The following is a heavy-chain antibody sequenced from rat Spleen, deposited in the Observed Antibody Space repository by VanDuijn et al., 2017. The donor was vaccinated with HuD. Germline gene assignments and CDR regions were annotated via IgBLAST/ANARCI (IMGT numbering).Heavy chain of an antibody. CDR3: ARQGLWVFDY. J-gene: IGHJ2*01. V-gene: IGHV5-20*01. D-gene: IGHD1-7*01. CDR2: ISYDGGST. Sequence: EVQLVESGGGLVLPGRSLKLSCATSGFTFSDYYMAWVRQAPTKGLEWVASISYDGGSTYYRDSVKGRFTISRDNAKSSLYLQMDSLRSEDTATYYCARQGLWVFDYWGQGVMVTVSS. CDR1: GFTFSDYY.